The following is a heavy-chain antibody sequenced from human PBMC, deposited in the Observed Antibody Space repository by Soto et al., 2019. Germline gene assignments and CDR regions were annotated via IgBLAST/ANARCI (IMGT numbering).Heavy chain of an antibody. V-gene: IGHV1-2*02. J-gene: IGHJ6*02. CDR3: ARDPLMVVSAMGGMDV. D-gene: IGHD2-15*01. Sequence: ASVKVSCKDSGYTFTGYYMHWVRQAPGQGLDCMGWINPNSGGTNYAQKFQGRVTMTRDTSISTAYMELSRLRSDDTAVYYCARDPLMVVSAMGGMDVWGQGTTVTVSS. CDR1: GYTFTGYY. CDR2: INPNSGGT.